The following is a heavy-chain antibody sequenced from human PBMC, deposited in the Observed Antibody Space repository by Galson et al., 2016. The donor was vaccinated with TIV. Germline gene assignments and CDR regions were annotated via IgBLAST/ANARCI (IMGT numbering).Heavy chain of an antibody. CDR1: GYSFTGYH. CDR3: ARGYGDGDY. D-gene: IGHD4-17*01. V-gene: IGHV1-46*01. J-gene: IGHJ4*02. Sequence: SVKVSCKASGYSFTGYHMQWVRQAPGQGLEWMGIINPSGGSTSYAQKFQGRVTMTRDTSTRTVYMELRSLRYEDPAVYYCARGYGDGDYWGQGSLVIVSS. CDR2: INPSGGST.